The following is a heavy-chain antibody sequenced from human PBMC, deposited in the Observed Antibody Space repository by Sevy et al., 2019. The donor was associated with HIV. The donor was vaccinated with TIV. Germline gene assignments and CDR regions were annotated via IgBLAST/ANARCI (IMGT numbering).Heavy chain of an antibody. CDR3: GRTSPRGGFDH. CDR2: INPSDVST. J-gene: IGHJ4*02. CDR1: GYTFTNYY. V-gene: IGHV1-46*03. D-gene: IGHD3-16*01. Sequence: ASVKVSCKVSGYTFTNYYMHWVRQAPGQGLEWMGIINPSDVSTVYAQKFQGRVTMTRDTSTSTVYMELSSLRSDDTAVYYCGRTSPRGGFDHWGQGALVTVSS.